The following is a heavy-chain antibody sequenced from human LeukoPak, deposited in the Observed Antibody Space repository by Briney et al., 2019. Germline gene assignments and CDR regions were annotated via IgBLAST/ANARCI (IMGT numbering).Heavy chain of an antibody. V-gene: IGHV3-30*04. CDR3: ARDSVPKGDPFDY. CDR1: GFTFSSYA. D-gene: IGHD2-21*02. Sequence: QPGRSLRLSCAASGFTFSSYAMHWVRQAPGKGLEWVVVISYDGSNKYYADSVKGRFTISRDNSKNTLYLQMNSLRAEDTAVYYCARDSVPKGDPFDYWGQGTLVTVSS. CDR2: ISYDGSNK. J-gene: IGHJ4*02.